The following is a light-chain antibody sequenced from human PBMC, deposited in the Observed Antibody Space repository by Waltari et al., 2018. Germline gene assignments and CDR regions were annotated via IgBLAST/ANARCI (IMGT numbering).Light chain of an antibody. J-gene: IGKJ1*01. CDR1: QSVSRT. V-gene: IGKV3-20*01. Sequence: IVLTQPPGTLSLSPGQSATLSCRASQSVSRTLAWYQRKPGQAPRLLSYGASPRATGIPGRFSGGWSGTDFSLTISRLEPEDFAVYYCQHYVSLPATFGQGTKVEIK. CDR2: GAS. CDR3: QHYVSLPAT.